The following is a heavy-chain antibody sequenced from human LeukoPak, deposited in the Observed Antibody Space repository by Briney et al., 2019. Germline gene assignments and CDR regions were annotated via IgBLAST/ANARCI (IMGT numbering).Heavy chain of an antibody. D-gene: IGHD3-10*01. CDR3: ARDRGVTMVRGVIDSFDY. CDR1: GYTFTNYA. V-gene: IGHV1-3*01. Sequence: GASVKVSCKTSGYTFTNYAMQWVRQAPGQRLEWMGWINAGNGNTKYSQKFQGGVTITRDTSASIAYMKLSSLRSEDTAVYYCARDRGVTMVRGVIDSFDYWGQGTLVTVSS. J-gene: IGHJ4*02. CDR2: INAGNGNT.